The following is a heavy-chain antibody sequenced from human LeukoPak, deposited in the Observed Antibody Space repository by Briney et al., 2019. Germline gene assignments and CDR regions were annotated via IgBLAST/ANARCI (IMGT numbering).Heavy chain of an antibody. Sequence: GASVKVSCKASGYTFTSYGISWVRQAPGQGLEWMGWISAYNGNTNYAQKLQGRVTMTTDTSTSTAYMEPRSLRSDDTAVYYCARDTYGGNEYYYYYGMDVWGQGTTVTVSS. J-gene: IGHJ6*02. V-gene: IGHV1-18*01. CDR3: ARDTYGGNEYYYYYGMDV. D-gene: IGHD4-23*01. CDR1: GYTFTSYG. CDR2: ISAYNGNT.